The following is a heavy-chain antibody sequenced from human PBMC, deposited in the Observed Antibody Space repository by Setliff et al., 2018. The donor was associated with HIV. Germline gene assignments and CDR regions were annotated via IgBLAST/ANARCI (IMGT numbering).Heavy chain of an antibody. CDR1: GFTFRNYG. D-gene: IGHD2-2*01. V-gene: IGHV3-30*02. Sequence: GESLTISCAASGFTFRNYGMHWVRQAPGKGLEWVAFIRLDGSDKFYADSVKGRFTISRDNSKNTLFLQMNSLRSEDTAVYYCAKEDQRVTSVDYWGQGTPVTVSS. J-gene: IGHJ4*02. CDR3: AKEDQRVTSVDY. CDR2: IRLDGSDK.